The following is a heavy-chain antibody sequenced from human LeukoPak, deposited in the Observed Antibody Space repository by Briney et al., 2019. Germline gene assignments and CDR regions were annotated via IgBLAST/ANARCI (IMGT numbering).Heavy chain of an antibody. Sequence: ASVKVSCKASGYTFTGYYMHWVRQAPGQGLEWMGWINPNSGGTNYAQKFQGRVTMTRGTSISTAYMELSRLRSDDTAVYYCARRRVGQWLVIYDYWGQGTLVTVSS. CDR2: INPNSGGT. V-gene: IGHV1-2*02. CDR1: GYTFTGYY. CDR3: ARRRVGQWLVIYDY. J-gene: IGHJ4*02. D-gene: IGHD6-19*01.